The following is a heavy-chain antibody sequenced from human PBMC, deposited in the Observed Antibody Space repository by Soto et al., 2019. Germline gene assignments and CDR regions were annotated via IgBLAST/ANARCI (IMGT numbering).Heavy chain of an antibody. CDR2: TYHSGTT. J-gene: IGHJ4*02. CDR1: TGSITSSHW. Sequence: SETLSLTCVVSTGSITSSHWWSWVRQPPGKALEWIGDTYHSGTTNYNPSLKSRVTISVDTSKNQLSLNLSSVTAADTAVYYCATKPPYSTVWYYFDYWGQGALVTVSS. V-gene: IGHV4-4*02. CDR3: ATKPPYSTVWYYFDY. D-gene: IGHD2-2*01.